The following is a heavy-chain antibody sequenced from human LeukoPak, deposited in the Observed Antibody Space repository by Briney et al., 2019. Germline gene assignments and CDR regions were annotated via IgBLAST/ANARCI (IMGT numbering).Heavy chain of an antibody. D-gene: IGHD3-10*01. CDR3: AEVRYNGSGSYYFDY. J-gene: IGHJ4*02. V-gene: IGHV3-30*02. CDR1: GFTFSSYG. Sequence: GGSLRLSCAASGFTFSSYGMHWVRQAPGKGLEWVAFIRYDGSNKYYADSVKGRFTISRDNSKNTLYLQMNSLRAEDTAVYYCAEVRYNGSGSYYFDYWGQASLVTDSS. CDR2: IRYDGSNK.